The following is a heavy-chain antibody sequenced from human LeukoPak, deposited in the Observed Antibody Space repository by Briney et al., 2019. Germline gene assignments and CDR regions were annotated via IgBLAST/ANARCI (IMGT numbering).Heavy chain of an antibody. V-gene: IGHV3-7*01. CDR2: IKQDGSEK. CDR1: GFTFSDYY. Sequence: GGSLRLSCAASGFTFSDYYMSWIRQAPGKGLEWVANIKQDGSEKYYVDSVKGRFTISRDNAKNSLYLQMNSLRAEDTAVYYCASLRYYDFGSGYWKYNYNRDVWGKGPT. J-gene: IGHJ6*03. D-gene: IGHD3-3*01. CDR3: ASLRYYDFGSGYWKYNYNRDV.